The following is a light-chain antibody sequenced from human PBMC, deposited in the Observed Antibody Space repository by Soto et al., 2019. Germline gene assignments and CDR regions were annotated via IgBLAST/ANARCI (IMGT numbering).Light chain of an antibody. CDR3: ATWDDSLRIWG. Sequence: QSVLTQPPSAAETPGQRITISCSGSRSNIGSNSVYWYQQLSGTAPKLLIYTNSQRPSGVPERFSGAKSGTSASLAISGLRSEDEADYYCATWDDSLRIWGFGGGTKVTVL. CDR2: TNS. V-gene: IGLV1-47*02. CDR1: RSNIGSNS. J-gene: IGLJ3*02.